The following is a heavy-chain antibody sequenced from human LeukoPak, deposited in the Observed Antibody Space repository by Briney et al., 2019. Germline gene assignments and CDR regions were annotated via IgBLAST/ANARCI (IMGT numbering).Heavy chain of an antibody. CDR1: GGTFSSYA. J-gene: IGHJ6*03. CDR2: IIPIFGTA. V-gene: IGHV1-69*13. Sequence: GASVKVSCKASGGTFSSYAISWVRQAPGQGLEWMGGIIPIFGTANYAQKFQGRVTITADESTSTAYMELSSLRSEDTAVYYCARDVQGYYYYYMDVWGKGTTVTVSS. CDR3: ARDVQGYYYYYMDV.